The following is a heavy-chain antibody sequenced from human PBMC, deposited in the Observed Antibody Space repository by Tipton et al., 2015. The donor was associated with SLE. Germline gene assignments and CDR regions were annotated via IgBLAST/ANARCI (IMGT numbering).Heavy chain of an antibody. D-gene: IGHD3-10*01. J-gene: IGHJ3*01. CDR1: GGSISSYY. CDR2: TYHSGST. Sequence: TLSLTCAVSGGSISSYYWSWIRQPPGKGLEWIGNTYHSGSTYYNPSLKTRVTISVDTSKNQFSLKLSSVTAADTAVYYCARGAGRAWFDPWGQGTMVTVSS. CDR3: ARGAGRAWFDP. V-gene: IGHV4-59*08.